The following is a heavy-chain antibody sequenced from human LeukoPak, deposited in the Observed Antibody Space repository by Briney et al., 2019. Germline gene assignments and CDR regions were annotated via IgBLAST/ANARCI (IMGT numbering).Heavy chain of an antibody. J-gene: IGHJ4*02. CDR1: GLTFSSYA. Sequence: GGSLRLSCAASGLTFSSYAMSWVRQAPGKGLEWVSAISGSGGSTYHADSVKGRFTISRDNSKNTLYLQMNSLRAEDTAVYYCARRQSPYYFDYWGQGTLVTVSS. V-gene: IGHV3-23*01. CDR3: ARRQSPYYFDY. CDR2: ISGSGGST.